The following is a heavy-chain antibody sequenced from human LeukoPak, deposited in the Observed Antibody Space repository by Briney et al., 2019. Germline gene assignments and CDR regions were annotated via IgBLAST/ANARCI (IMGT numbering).Heavy chain of an antibody. J-gene: IGHJ4*02. D-gene: IGHD6-13*01. V-gene: IGHV1-69*06. CDR2: ITPIFGTA. Sequence: ASVKVSCKASGGTFSSYAISWVRQAPGQGLEWMGGITPIFGTANYAQKFQGRVTITADKSTSTAYMELSSLRSEDTAVYYCAREEYSSSWHYFVYWGQGTLVTVSS. CDR3: AREEYSSSWHYFVY. CDR1: GGTFSSYA.